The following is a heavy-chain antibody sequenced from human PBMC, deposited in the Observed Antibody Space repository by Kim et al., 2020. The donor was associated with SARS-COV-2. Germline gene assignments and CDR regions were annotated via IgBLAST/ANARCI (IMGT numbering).Heavy chain of an antibody. Sequence: TYNPSLKSRVTISVDTSKNQFSLKLGSVTAADTAVYYCASFVVVPAAIDYWGQGTLVTVSS. D-gene: IGHD2-2*01. V-gene: IGHV4-34*01. CDR3: ASFVVVPAAIDY. J-gene: IGHJ4*02.